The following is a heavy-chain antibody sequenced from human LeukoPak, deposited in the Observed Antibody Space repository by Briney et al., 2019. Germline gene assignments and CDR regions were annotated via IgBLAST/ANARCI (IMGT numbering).Heavy chain of an antibody. Sequence: SETLSLTCAVYGGSFSGYYWSWIRQPPGKGREWIGEINHSGSTNYNPSLKSRVTISVDTSKNQFSLKLSSVTAADTAVYYCARGLQSWFDPWGQGTLVTVSS. J-gene: IGHJ5*02. CDR3: ARGLQSWFDP. CDR2: INHSGST. V-gene: IGHV4-34*01. CDR1: GGSFSGYY.